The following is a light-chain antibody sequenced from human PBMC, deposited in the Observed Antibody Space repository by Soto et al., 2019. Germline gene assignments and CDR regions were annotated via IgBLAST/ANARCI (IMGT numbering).Light chain of an antibody. CDR3: QQRSIWPPWT. J-gene: IGKJ1*01. CDR2: DAS. CDR1: QSVSNF. V-gene: IGKV3-11*01. Sequence: EIVSTQSPATLSLSPGESATLTCRASQSVSNFLAWYQHKPGQATRLLIYDASIRATGVPARFSVSGSGTDFSLTISSLEPEDFAIYYCQQRSIWPPWTFGQGTQVDIK.